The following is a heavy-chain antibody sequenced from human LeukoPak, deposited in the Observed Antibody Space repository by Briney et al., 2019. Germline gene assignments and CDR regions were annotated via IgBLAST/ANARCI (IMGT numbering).Heavy chain of an antibody. D-gene: IGHD3-22*01. Sequence: PGGSLRLSCAASGFTFSSYWMSWVRQAPGKGLEWVANIKQDGSEKYYVDSVKGRFTISRDNAKNSLYLQMNSLRAEDTAVYYCARTVYYDTDDAYYRNFDSWGQGTLVTVSS. CDR3: ARTVYYDTDDAYYRNFDS. J-gene: IGHJ4*02. V-gene: IGHV3-7*01. CDR1: GFTFSSYW. CDR2: IKQDGSEK.